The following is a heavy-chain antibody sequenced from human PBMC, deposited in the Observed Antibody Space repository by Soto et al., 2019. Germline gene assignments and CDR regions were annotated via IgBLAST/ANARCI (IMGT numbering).Heavy chain of an antibody. J-gene: IGHJ3*02. CDR3: ARGSSSWHNDDDAFDI. Sequence: SVKVTCEASVYTITSNERTWVRQAPGQGLEWMGWISAYNGNTNYAQKLQGRVTMTTDTSTSTAYMELRSLRSDDTAVYYCARGSSSWHNDDDAFDIWGQGTMVTVSS. V-gene: IGHV1-18*01. D-gene: IGHD6-13*01. CDR1: VYTITSNE. CDR2: ISAYNGNT.